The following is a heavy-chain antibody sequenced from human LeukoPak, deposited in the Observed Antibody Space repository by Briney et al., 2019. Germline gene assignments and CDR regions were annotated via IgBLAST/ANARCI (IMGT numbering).Heavy chain of an antibody. J-gene: IGHJ4*02. CDR1: GFIFSTYG. V-gene: IGHV3-30*02. CDR2: IRSDGSIK. CDR3: TKDRPEAYFDY. Sequence: PGGSLRLSWAASGFIFSTYGMHWVRQAPGKGLEWVAFIRSDGSIKYYADSVKGRFTISRDNSKNTLYLQMNSLRVEDTAVYYCTKDRPEAYFDYWGQGTLVTVSS. D-gene: IGHD2-2*01.